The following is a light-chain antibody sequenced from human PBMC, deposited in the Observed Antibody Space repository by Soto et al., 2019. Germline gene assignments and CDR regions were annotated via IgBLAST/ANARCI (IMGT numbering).Light chain of an antibody. V-gene: IGKV1-9*01. CDR3: QQLYTYPLT. J-gene: IGKJ4*01. Sequence: DIQMTQSPSYVSASVGDRVTVTCRASQGINSYLAWYQQKPGKAPKLLIHTASTLQSGVPSRFSGSGSGTEFTLTITSLQPEDFAAYYCQQLYTYPLTFGGGTKVAIK. CDR2: TAS. CDR1: QGINSY.